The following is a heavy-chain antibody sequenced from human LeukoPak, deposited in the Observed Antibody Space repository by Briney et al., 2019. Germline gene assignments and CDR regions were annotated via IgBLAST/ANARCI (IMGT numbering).Heavy chain of an antibody. Sequence: GASVKVSCKASAYTFTNYGIAWVRQAPGQGLEWMGWISAHNGNTNYAQKLQGRVTMTTDTATSTAYMELRSLASDDTAVYYCARDGYFDRWGQGTLVTVSS. CDR2: ISAHNGNT. CDR1: AYTFTNYG. V-gene: IGHV1-18*01. CDR3: ARDGYFDR. J-gene: IGHJ4*02.